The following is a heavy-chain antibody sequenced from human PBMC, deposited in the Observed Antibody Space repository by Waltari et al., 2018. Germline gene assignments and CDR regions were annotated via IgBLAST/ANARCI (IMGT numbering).Heavy chain of an antibody. D-gene: IGHD6-13*01. CDR3: ARGHSRPLYYYYYGMDV. CDR2: INPNSGGT. J-gene: IGHJ6*02. Sequence: QVQLVQSGAEVKKPGASVKVSCKASGYNFTGDYMHWVRQAPGQGLEGMGRINPNSGGTNYAQKFQGRVTMTRDTSISTAYMELSRLISADTAVYYCARGHSRPLYYYYYGMDVWGQGTTVTVSS. V-gene: IGHV1-2*06. CDR1: GYNFTGDY.